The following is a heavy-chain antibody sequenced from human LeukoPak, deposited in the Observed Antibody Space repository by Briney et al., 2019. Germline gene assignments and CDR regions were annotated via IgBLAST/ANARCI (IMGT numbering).Heavy chain of an antibody. J-gene: IGHJ5*01. Sequence: GGSLRLSCAASGFTFSSYWMHWVRQTRGKGLMWVSRIESNGLALYADSVRDRFTISRDNAKNTVYLQMNSLRADDTAMYYCARAVTYFYGSVTYDWFESWGQGTLVTVSS. CDR2: IESNGLA. CDR3: ARAVTYFYGSVTYDWFES. V-gene: IGHV3-74*01. D-gene: IGHD3-10*01. CDR1: GFTFSSYW.